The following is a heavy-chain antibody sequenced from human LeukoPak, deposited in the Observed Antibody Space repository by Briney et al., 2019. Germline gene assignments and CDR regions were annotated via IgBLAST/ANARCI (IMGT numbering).Heavy chain of an antibody. CDR3: ARLLGMVTTYDI. J-gene: IGHJ3*02. V-gene: IGHV3-7*04. CDR2: IKQDGSEI. Sequence: EGSLRLSCAASGFTFSSHWMSWVRQAPGKGLQWVASIKQDGSEIHYVDSVRGRFTISRDNAENSLYLQMNSLRAEDTAVYYCARLLGMVTTYDIWGQGTMVTVSS. CDR1: GFTFSSHW. D-gene: IGHD5-24*01.